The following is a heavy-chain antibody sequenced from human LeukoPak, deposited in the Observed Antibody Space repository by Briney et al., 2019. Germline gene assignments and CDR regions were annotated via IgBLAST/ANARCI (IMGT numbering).Heavy chain of an antibody. CDR3: ARDPDY. CDR2: IKQDGGQI. V-gene: IGHV3-7*01. J-gene: IGHJ4*02. CDR1: EFTFSSYW. Sequence: GGSLRLSCAASEFTFSSYWMSWVRQAPGKGLEWVANIKQDGGQIYYLESVKGRFTVSRDNAKNSLYLQMNSLRAEDTAVYYCARDPDYWGQGTLVIVSS.